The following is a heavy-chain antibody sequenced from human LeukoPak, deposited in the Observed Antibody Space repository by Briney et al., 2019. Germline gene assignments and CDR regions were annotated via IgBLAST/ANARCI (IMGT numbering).Heavy chain of an antibody. V-gene: IGHV1-2*02. CDR3: ARDLHISGWYALFDF. Sequence: ASVKVSCKASGYTFTGYYMHWLRQAPGQGLEWMGCINPNSGGTNYVQKVQGRVTMTRDTSISTAYMELSRLRSDDTAVYYCARDLHISGWYALFDFWGQGALVTVSS. J-gene: IGHJ4*02. CDR1: GYTFTGYY. CDR2: INPNSGGT. D-gene: IGHD6-19*01.